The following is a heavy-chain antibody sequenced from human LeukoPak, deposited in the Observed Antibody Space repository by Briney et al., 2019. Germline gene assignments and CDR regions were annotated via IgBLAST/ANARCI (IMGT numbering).Heavy chain of an antibody. D-gene: IGHD3-16*01. J-gene: IGHJ3*02. CDR1: GFTFSSYA. CDR3: AKVMISLSRDAFDI. Sequence: PGGSLRLSCAASGFTFSSYAMTWVRQAPGKGLEWVSAISGGGGATYYADSVKGRFTISRDNFKNTLYLQMNSLRAEDTAVYYCAKVMISLSRDAFDIWGQGTMVTVSS. CDR2: ISGGGGAT. V-gene: IGHV3-23*01.